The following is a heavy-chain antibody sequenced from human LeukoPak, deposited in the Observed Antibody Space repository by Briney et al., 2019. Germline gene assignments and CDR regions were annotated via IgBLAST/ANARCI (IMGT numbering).Heavy chain of an antibody. J-gene: IGHJ4*02. V-gene: IGHV1-69-2*01. D-gene: IGHD3-10*01. CDR3: STVFAGYNSVIMPPVVPDY. CDR2: IDPADGET. CDR1: GYIFKNYF. Sequence: ASVKISCKASGYIFKNYFIHWIQQSPGKGLKWMGRIDPADGETKYAEKFQGRVTLTADTPTETVYMEMSSLGFEDTALYYCSTVFAGYNSVIMPPVVPDYWGQGTLVSVSA.